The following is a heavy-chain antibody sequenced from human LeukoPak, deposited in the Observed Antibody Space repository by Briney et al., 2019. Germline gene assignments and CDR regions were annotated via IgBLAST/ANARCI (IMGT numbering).Heavy chain of an antibody. CDR2: IHPRRGDT. CDR3: ARDGDYGTGSDYRGCLDS. D-gene: IGHD3-10*01. Sequence: ASVKVSCKTSGYSFSAFYIHWVRQAPGQGLEWMGWIHPRRGDTNYAQKFQGRVTMTRDTSISTAYLDLSSLRSDDTAVYYCARDGDYGTGSDYRGCLDSWGQGTKVTVSP. V-gene: IGHV1-2*02. J-gene: IGHJ4*02. CDR1: GYSFSAFY.